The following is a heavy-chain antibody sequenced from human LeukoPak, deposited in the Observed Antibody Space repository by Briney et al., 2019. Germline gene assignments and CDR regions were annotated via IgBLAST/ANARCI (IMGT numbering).Heavy chain of an antibody. J-gene: IGHJ5*02. CDR1: GFTFSSYS. CDR3: ARDKGYCSGGSCYDWFDP. CDR2: ISSSSSYI. V-gene: IGHV3-21*01. Sequence: PGGSRLSCAASGFTFSSYSMNWVRQAPGKGLEGVSSISSSSSYIYYADSVKGRFTISRDNAKNSLYLQMNSLRAEDTAVYYCARDKGYCSGGSCYDWFDPWGQGTLVTVSS. D-gene: IGHD2-15*01.